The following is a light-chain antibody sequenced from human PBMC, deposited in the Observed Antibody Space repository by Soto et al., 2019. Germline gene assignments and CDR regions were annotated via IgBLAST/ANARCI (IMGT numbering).Light chain of an antibody. Sequence: QSALTQPPSASGSTGQSVTISCIGTASDIGRYNYVSWYQHHPGKAPKLIIYEVTKRPSGVPDRFSGSKSGNTASLPVSGLQADDEADYYCNSYVGSNNYVFGTGTKLTVL. CDR2: EVT. V-gene: IGLV2-8*01. J-gene: IGLJ1*01. CDR3: NSYVGSNNYV. CDR1: ASDIGRYNY.